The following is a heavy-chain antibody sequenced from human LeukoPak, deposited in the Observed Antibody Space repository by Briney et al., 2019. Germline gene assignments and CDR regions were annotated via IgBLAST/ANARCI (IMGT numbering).Heavy chain of an antibody. Sequence: PSETLSLTGSVHGSSFTGYYWSWIRQPPGKGLEWIGERNHRGSSYFNPSFESRVTISLDMSRKQFSLKLTSVTAADTAFYYCARGSGSYSGAADYWGQGTLVTVSS. CDR2: RNHRGSS. D-gene: IGHD6-19*01. V-gene: IGHV4-34*01. CDR1: GSSFTGYY. J-gene: IGHJ4*02. CDR3: ARGSGSYSGAADY.